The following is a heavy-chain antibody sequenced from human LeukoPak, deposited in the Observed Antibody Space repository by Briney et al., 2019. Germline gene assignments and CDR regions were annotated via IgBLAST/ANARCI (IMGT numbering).Heavy chain of an antibody. CDR1: GGSFSGYY. V-gene: IGHV4-34*01. D-gene: IGHD2-2*01. Sequence: SETLSLTCAVYGGSFSGYYWSWIRQPPGKGLEWIGEINHSGSTNYNPSLKSRVTISVDTSKIQFSLKLSSVTAADTAVYYCARWDCSSTSCHNYYYYGMDVWGQGTTVTVSS. J-gene: IGHJ6*02. CDR2: INHSGST. CDR3: ARWDCSSTSCHNYYYYGMDV.